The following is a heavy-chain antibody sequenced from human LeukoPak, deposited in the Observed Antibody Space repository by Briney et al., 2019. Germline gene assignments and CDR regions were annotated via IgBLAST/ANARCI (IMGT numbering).Heavy chain of an antibody. CDR2: ISVSGNT. CDR1: GFTLSSYA. CDR3: AKEVVVGGYYFDY. J-gene: IGHJ4*02. D-gene: IGHD2-15*01. V-gene: IGHV3-23*01. Sequence: TGGSLRLSCAASGFTLSSYAMSWVRQGPGKGLEWVSAISVSGNTYHADSVKGRFTISRDSSKNTLYLQMNSLRAGDAAVYYCAKEVVVGGYYFDYWGQGTLVTVSS.